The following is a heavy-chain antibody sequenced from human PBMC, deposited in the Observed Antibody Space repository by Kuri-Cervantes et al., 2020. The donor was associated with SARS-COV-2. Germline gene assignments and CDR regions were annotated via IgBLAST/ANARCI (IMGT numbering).Heavy chain of an antibody. CDR1: GGTFSSYA. D-gene: IGHD6-19*01. CDR3: ARDIRQWQKSSGY. J-gene: IGHJ4*02. CDR2: ISAYNGNT. V-gene: IGHV1-18*01. Sequence: ASVKVSCKASGGTFSSYAISWVRQAPGQGLEWIGWISAYNGNTNYAQKPQGRVTMTTDTSTSTAYMELRSLRSYDTAVYYCARDIRQWQKSSGYWGQGTLVTVSS.